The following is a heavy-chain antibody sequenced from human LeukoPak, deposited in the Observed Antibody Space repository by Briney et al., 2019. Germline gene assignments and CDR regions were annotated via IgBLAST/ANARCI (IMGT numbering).Heavy chain of an antibody. Sequence: GASVKVSCKAPGGTFSSYAISWVQQAPGQGLEWMGGIIPIFGTANYAQKFQGRVTITADESTSTAYMELSSLRSEDTAVYYCARSYYYDSSGYLVGDYWGQGTLATVSS. D-gene: IGHD3-22*01. CDR3: ARSYYYDSSGYLVGDY. V-gene: IGHV1-69*13. CDR2: IIPIFGTA. CDR1: GGTFSSYA. J-gene: IGHJ4*02.